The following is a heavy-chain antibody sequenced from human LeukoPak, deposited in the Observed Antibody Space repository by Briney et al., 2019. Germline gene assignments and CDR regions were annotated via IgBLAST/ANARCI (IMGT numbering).Heavy chain of an antibody. J-gene: IGHJ6*03. V-gene: IGHV4-34*01. CDR1: GGSFGGYY. D-gene: IGHD6-13*01. CDR2: INHSGNT. Sequence: SETLSLTCAISGGSFGGYYWSYIRQPPGKGLEWIGEINHSGNTYYNPSLKSRVTISLDTSKNQFTLKLSSVTAADTAVYYCASGIGAAADYFYYYMDVWGKGTTVTVSS. CDR3: ASGIGAAADYFYYYMDV.